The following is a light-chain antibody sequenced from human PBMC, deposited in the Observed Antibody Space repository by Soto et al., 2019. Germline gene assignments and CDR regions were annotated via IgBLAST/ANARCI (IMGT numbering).Light chain of an antibody. CDR3: CSYAGSSSYV. J-gene: IGLJ1*01. V-gene: IGLV2-11*01. CDR2: DVS. CDR1: SSDVGDYNY. Sequence: QSALTQPRSVSGSPGQSVTISCTGTSSDVGDYNYVSWYQQHPGKAPKVMIYDVSKRPPGVPDRFSGSKSGNTASLTISGLQAEDEADYYCCSYAGSSSYVFGAGTKLTVL.